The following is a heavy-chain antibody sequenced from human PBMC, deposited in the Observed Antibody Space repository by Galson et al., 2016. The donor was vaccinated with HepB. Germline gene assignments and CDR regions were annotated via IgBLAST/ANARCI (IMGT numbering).Heavy chain of an antibody. J-gene: IGHJ5*02. CDR1: GYTLNNYG. V-gene: IGHV1-18*03. D-gene: IGHD6-19*01. CDR3: ARVDSSGWFEGGWFDP. CDR2: VSAYNGYK. Sequence: SVKVSCKASGYTLNNYGLTWVRRAPGQGLEWLGWVSAYNGYKILSQHLKDRLILTTDTSTNSAYMELSSLRSDDMATYYCARVDSSGWFEGGWFDPWGQGTPVTVSS.